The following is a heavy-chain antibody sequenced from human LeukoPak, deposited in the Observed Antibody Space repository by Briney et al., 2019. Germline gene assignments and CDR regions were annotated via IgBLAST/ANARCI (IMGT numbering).Heavy chain of an antibody. D-gene: IGHD2-2*01. V-gene: IGHV1-2*06. J-gene: IGHJ4*02. Sequence: GASVKVSCKASGYTFTSYYMHWVRQAPGQGLEWMGRINPNSGGTNSAQKFQGRVTMTRDTYISTAYMELSRLRSDDTAVYYCARESCSSTSCSEGYWGKGTLVTVSS. CDR1: GYTFTSYY. CDR2: INPNSGGT. CDR3: ARESCSSTSCSEGY.